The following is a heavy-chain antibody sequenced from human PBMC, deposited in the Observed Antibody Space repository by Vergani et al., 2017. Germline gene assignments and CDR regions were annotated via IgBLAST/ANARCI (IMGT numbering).Heavy chain of an antibody. Sequence: QVQLVQSGAEVKKPGSSVKVSCKASGGTFSSYAISWVRQAPGQGLEWMGRIIPILGIANYAQKFQGRVTITADKSTSTTYMELSSLRSEDTAVYYCARWYYDFWSGYQKQDYYYYGMDVGGQGTTVTVSS. CDR1: GGTFSSYA. CDR2: IIPILGIA. CDR3: ARWYYDFWSGYQKQDYYYYGMDV. V-gene: IGHV1-69*04. J-gene: IGHJ6*02. D-gene: IGHD3-3*01.